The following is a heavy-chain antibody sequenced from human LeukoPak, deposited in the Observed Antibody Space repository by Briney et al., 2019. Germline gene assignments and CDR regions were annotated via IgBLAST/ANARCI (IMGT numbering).Heavy chain of an antibody. J-gene: IGHJ4*02. CDR3: ANYGGNIPDDFDY. Sequence: GGSLRLSCAASGFTFSSYAMHWVRQAPGKGLEWVAVISYDGSNKYYADSVKGRFTISRDNSKNTLYLQMNSLRAEGTAVYYCANYGGNIPDDFDYWGQGTLVTVSS. CDR1: GFTFSSYA. CDR2: ISYDGSNK. D-gene: IGHD4-23*01. V-gene: IGHV3-30*04.